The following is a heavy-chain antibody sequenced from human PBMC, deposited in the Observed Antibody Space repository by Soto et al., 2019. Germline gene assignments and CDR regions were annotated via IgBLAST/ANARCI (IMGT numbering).Heavy chain of an antibody. V-gene: IGHV3-15*01. CDR3: TTDHLDYYGSGSHC. CDR2: IKSKTDGGTT. CDR1: GFTFSNAW. Sequence: EVQLVESGGGLVKPGGSLRLSCAASGFTFSNAWMSWVRQAPGKGLEWVGRIKSKTDGGTTDYAAPVKGRFTISRDDSKNTMYLQMNSLKTEDTAVYYCTTDHLDYYGSGSHCWGQGTLVTVSS. D-gene: IGHD3-10*01. J-gene: IGHJ4*02.